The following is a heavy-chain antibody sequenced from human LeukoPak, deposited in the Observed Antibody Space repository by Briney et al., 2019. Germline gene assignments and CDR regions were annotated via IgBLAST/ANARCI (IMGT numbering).Heavy chain of an antibody. J-gene: IGHJ4*02. D-gene: IGHD6-19*01. V-gene: IGHV1-18*01. CDR2: ISAYNGNT. CDR1: GGTFSSYA. Sequence: ASVKVSCKASGGTFSSYAISWVRQAPGQGLEWMGWISAYNGNTNYAQRLQGRVTMTTDTSTSTAYMELRSLRSDDTAVYYCARDRGSGWYGFDYWGQGTLVTVSS. CDR3: ARDRGSGWYGFDY.